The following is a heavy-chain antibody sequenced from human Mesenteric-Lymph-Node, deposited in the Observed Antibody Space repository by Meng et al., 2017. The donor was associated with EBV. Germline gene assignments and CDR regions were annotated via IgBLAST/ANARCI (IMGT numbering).Heavy chain of an antibody. V-gene: IGHV4-4*02. Sequence: QVRWPESVPGPVNPSGTYSLTFALSGGSISSYNWWSWVRQPPGKGLEWIGEIYHSGSTNNNPSLRSRVTISVDKSKNQFSLRLSSVTAADTAVYYCAKVDGSGRSNWFDPWGQGTLVTVSS. CDR3: AKVDGSGRSNWFDP. CDR2: IYHSGST. CDR1: GGSISSYNW. J-gene: IGHJ5*02. D-gene: IGHD3-10*01.